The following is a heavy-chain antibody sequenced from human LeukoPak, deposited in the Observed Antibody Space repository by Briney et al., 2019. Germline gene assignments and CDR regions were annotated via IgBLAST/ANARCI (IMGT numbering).Heavy chain of an antibody. V-gene: IGHV3-9*01. CDR1: GFTFDDYA. CDR2: ISWNSGSI. D-gene: IGHD6-13*01. J-gene: IGHJ2*01. CDR3: AKSHGSWYSSWYFDL. Sequence: PGGSLRLSCAASGFTFDDYAMHWVRQAPGKGLEWVSGISWNSGSIGYADSVKGRFTISRDNAKNSLYLQMNSLRAEDTALYYCAKSHGSWYSSWYFDLWGRGTLVTVSS.